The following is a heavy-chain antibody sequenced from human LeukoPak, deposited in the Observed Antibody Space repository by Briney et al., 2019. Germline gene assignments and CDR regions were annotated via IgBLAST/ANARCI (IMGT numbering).Heavy chain of an antibody. D-gene: IGHD6-6*01. J-gene: IGHJ4*02. Sequence: GGPLRLSCAASGFTFSTYSMNWVRQAPGKGLEWVSSIRSSSSYIYYADSVKGRFTISRDNAKSSLYLQMNSLRAEDTAVYYCARDIVAARPVYYFDYWGQGTLVTVSS. CDR1: GFTFSTYS. CDR2: IRSSSSYI. CDR3: ARDIVAARPVYYFDY. V-gene: IGHV3-21*01.